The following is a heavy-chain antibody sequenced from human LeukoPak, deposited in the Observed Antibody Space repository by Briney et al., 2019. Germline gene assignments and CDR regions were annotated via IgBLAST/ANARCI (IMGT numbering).Heavy chain of an antibody. CDR1: GFTFSSYE. Sequence: GGSLRLSCIASGFTFSSYEMSWVRQAPGKGLEWVSYISSSSGIFYADSVKGRFTISRDNAKNSLYLQMNSLRAEDTVVYYCARGFSYWGQGTLVTVPS. V-gene: IGHV3-48*03. CDR2: ISSSSGI. J-gene: IGHJ4*02. CDR3: ARGFSY.